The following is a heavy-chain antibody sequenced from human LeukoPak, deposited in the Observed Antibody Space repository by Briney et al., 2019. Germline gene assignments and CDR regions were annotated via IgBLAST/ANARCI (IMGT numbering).Heavy chain of an antibody. V-gene: IGHV3-23*01. CDR3: AKDLVPGSNYASDAFDI. CDR2: ISGSGGST. J-gene: IGHJ3*02. CDR1: GFTFSSYA. D-gene: IGHD4-11*01. Sequence: PGGSLRLSCAASGFTFSSYAMSWVRQAPGKGLEWVSAISGSGGSTYYADSVKGRFTISRDNSKNTLYLQMNSLRAEDTAVYYCAKDLVPGSNYASDAFDIWGQGTMVTVSS.